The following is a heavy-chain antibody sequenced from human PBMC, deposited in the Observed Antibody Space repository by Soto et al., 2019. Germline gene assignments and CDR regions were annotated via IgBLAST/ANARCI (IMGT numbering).Heavy chain of an antibody. V-gene: IGHV3-64D*08. CDR1: GFTFSRFY. CDR3: VKRWDTLSVDY. CDR2: ISSGGGST. Sequence: GGSLRLSCSASGFTFSRFYMHWVRQAPGMGLQYVSAISSGGGSTYYADSVKGRFTIPRDNSKNTLYLQMSSLRPEDTAVYYCVKRWDTLSVDYWGQGTLVTVSS. J-gene: IGHJ4*02. D-gene: IGHD5-18*01.